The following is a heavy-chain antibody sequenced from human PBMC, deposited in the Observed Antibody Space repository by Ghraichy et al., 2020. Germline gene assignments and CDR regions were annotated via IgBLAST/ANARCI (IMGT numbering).Heavy chain of an antibody. Sequence: VSLNISCTVSGGSISSSSYYWGWIRQPPGKGLEWIGSIYYSGSTYYNPSLKSRVTISVDTSKNQFSLKLSSVTAADTAVYYCATGIAAATDYWGQGTLVTVSS. D-gene: IGHD6-13*01. CDR3: ATGIAAATDY. CDR1: GGSISSSSYY. CDR2: IYYSGST. V-gene: IGHV4-39*07. J-gene: IGHJ4*02.